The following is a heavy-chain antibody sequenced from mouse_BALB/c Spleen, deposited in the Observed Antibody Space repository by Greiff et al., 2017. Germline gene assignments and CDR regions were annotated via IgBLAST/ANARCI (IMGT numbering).Heavy chain of an antibody. J-gene: IGHJ1*01. CDR2: ISSGGSYT. D-gene: IGHD1-1*01. CDR1: GFTFSSYA. V-gene: IGHV5-9-4*01. CDR3: ARDGDYGSSDWYFDV. Sequence: EVQLVESGGGLVKPGGSLKLSCAASGFTFSSYAMSWVRQSPEKRLEWVAEISSGGSYTYYPDTVTGRFTISRDNAKNTLYLEMSSLRSEDTAMYYCARDGDYGSSDWYFDVWGAGTTVTVSS.